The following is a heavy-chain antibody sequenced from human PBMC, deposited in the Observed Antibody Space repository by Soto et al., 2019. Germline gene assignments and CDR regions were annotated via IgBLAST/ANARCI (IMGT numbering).Heavy chain of an antibody. D-gene: IGHD2-15*01. CDR1: GGSFSGYY. CDR2: INHSGST. J-gene: IGHJ4*02. Sequence: SETLSLTCAVYGGSFSGYYWSWIRQPPGKGLEWIGEINHSGSTNYNPSLKSRVTISVDTSKNQFSLKLSSVTAADTAVYYCARGDIVVVVAATLGSHYFDYWGQGTLVTVSS. CDR3: ARGDIVVVVAATLGSHYFDY. V-gene: IGHV4-34*01.